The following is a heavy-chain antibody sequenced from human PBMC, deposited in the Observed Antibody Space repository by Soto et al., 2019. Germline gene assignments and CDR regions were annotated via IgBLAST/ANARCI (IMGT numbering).Heavy chain of an antibody. V-gene: IGHV3-23*01. CDR3: AKGCCYSSDYYYYYMDV. CDR2: ISGSGGST. J-gene: IGHJ6*03. CDR1: GFTFSSYA. Sequence: GGSLRLSCAASGFTFSSYAMSWVRQAPGKGLEWVSAISGSGGSTYYADSVKGRFTISRDNSKNTLYLQMNSLRAEDTAVYYCAKGCCYSSDYYYYYMDVWGKGTTVTVSS. D-gene: IGHD2-21*02.